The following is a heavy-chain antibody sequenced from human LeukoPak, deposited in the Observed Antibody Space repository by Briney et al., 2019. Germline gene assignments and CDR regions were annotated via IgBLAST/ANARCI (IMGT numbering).Heavy chain of an antibody. V-gene: IGHV4-39*01. Sequence: SETLSLTCSVSGDSISSSLYYWGWLHQPPGKGLEWLGSVYYSGSTYYNPSLKSRVTISADTSKNQFSLKLTSVTAADTAVYYCASRDWFESRTFDIWGQGTMVTVSS. CDR1: GDSISSSLYY. CDR2: VYYSGST. CDR3: ASRDWFESRTFDI. D-gene: IGHD3/OR15-3a*01. J-gene: IGHJ3*02.